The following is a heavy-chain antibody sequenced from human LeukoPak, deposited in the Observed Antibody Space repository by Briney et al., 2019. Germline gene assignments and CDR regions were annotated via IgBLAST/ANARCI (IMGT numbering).Heavy chain of an antibody. J-gene: IGHJ4*02. Sequence: NTGGSLRLSCAASGFTLSSYSMNWVRQAPGKGLEWVSSISSSSSYIYYADSVKGRFTISRDNAKNSLYLQMNSLRAEDTAVYYCARDFSRVVVPAAIDYWGQGTLVTVSS. CDR3: ARDFSRVVVPAAIDY. CDR1: GFTLSSYS. V-gene: IGHV3-21*01. CDR2: ISSSSSYI. D-gene: IGHD2-2*01.